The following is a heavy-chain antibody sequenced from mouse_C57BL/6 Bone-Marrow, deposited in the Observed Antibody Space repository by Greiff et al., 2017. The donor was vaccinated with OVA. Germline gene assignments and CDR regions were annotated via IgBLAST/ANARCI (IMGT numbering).Heavy chain of an antibody. CDR3: ARHSSCYVGWFAY. J-gene: IGHJ3*01. D-gene: IGHD3-2*02. CDR2: FHPYNDDP. CDR1: GYTFTTYP. V-gene: IGHV1-47*01. Sequence: VQLQQSGAELVKPGASVKMSCKASGYTFTTYPIEWMKQNHGKSLEWIGNFHPYNDDPKYNEKFKGKATLTVEKSSSTVYLELSLVTSDDSAVYYGARHSSCYVGWFAYWGQGTLVTVSA.